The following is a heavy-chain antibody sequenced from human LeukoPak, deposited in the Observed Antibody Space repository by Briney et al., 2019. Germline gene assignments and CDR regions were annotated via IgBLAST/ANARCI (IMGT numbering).Heavy chain of an antibody. CDR3: TTALTVAGNFDY. CDR1: GFTFSNAW. V-gene: IGHV3-15*01. CDR2: IKSKTDGGTT. D-gene: IGHD6-19*01. J-gene: IGHJ4*02. Sequence: GGSLRLSCAASGFTFSNAWMGWVRQAPGKGLEWVGRIKSKTDGGTTDYAAPVKGRFTISRDDSKNTLYLQMNSLKTEDTAVYYCTTALTVAGNFDYWGQGTLVTVSS.